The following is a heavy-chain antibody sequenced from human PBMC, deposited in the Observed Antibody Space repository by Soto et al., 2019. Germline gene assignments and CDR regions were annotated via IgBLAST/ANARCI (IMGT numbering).Heavy chain of an antibody. J-gene: IGHJ4*02. D-gene: IGHD6-19*01. CDR3: GKERRGSGWSVCNF. CDR2: ISGNGNSA. Sequence: AQLLESGGDLVQPGGSLRLSCAASGFTFRDYAMNWVRQAPGKGLEWVADISGNGNSARHADSVKGRFTISRDNSQNTLYLHMNRLRVDDTAIYYCGKERRGSGWSVCNFWGQGTLVTVSS. V-gene: IGHV3-23*01. CDR1: GFTFRDYA.